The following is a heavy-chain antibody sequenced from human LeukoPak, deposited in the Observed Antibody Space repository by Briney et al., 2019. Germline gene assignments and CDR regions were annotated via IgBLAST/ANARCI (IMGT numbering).Heavy chain of an antibody. D-gene: IGHD6-19*01. CDR2: ISYDGSNK. CDR1: GFTFSSYG. V-gene: IGHV3-30*18. CDR3: AKGQQWLLYPPFDY. Sequence: GGSLRLSCAASGFTFSSYGMHWVRQAPGKGLEWVAVISYDGSNKYYADSVKGRFTISRDNSKNTLYLQMNSLRAEDTAVYYCAKGQQWLLYPPFDYWGQGTLVTVSS. J-gene: IGHJ4*02.